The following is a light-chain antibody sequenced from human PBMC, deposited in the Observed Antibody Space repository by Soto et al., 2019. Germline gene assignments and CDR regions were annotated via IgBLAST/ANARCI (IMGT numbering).Light chain of an antibody. CDR3: QHYNSYPWT. CDR1: QSSSW. J-gene: IGKJ1*01. Sequence: DIQMTQSPSTLSASVGDRVTITCRASQSSSWLAWYQQKPGKAPKLLIYKASSLESGVTSRFSGSGSGTEFTLTISSLQPDDFATYYCQHYNSYPWTFGQGTKVEIK. CDR2: KAS. V-gene: IGKV1-5*03.